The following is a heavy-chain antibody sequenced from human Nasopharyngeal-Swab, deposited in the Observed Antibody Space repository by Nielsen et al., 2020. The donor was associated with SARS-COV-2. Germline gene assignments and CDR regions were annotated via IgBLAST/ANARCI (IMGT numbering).Heavy chain of an antibody. J-gene: IGHJ4*02. CDR1: GFTFSYYY. CDR2: ISSSGSTI. Sequence: GESLKISCAASGFTFSYYYMSWIRQAPGKGLEWVSYISSSGSTIYYADSVKGRFTTSRDNAKNSLYLQINSLSAEDAAVYYCAREGEVDTMIVAHSQRGPIDYWGQGTLVTVSS. D-gene: IGHD3-22*01. CDR3: AREGEVDTMIVAHSQRGPIDY. V-gene: IGHV3-11*01.